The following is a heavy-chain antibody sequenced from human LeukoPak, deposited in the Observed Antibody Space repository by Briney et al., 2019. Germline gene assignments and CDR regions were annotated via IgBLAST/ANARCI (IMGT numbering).Heavy chain of an antibody. CDR1: GGSISSGSYY. J-gene: IGHJ4*02. CDR3: ARGVYSGSYYYFDY. Sequence: PSQTLSLTCTVSGGSISSGSYYWRWIRQPAGKGLQWIGRIYTSGSTNYNPSLKSRVTISVDTSKNQFSLKLSSVTAADTAVYYCARGVYSGSYYYFDYWGQGTLVTVSS. CDR2: IYTSGST. V-gene: IGHV4-61*02. D-gene: IGHD1-26*01.